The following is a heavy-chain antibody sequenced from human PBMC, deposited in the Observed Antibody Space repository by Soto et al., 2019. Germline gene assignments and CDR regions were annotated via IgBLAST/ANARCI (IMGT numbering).Heavy chain of an antibody. CDR3: AKGGTMIVVVIGPDY. CDR2: ISGSGGST. J-gene: IGHJ4*02. CDR1: GFTFSSDA. D-gene: IGHD3-22*01. Sequence: GGPPRLSCAASGFTFSSDAMSWVRQAPGKGLEWVSAISGSGGSTYYADSVKGRFTISRDNSKNTLYLQMNSLRAEDTAVYYCAKGGTMIVVVIGPDYWGQGTLVTVSS. V-gene: IGHV3-23*01.